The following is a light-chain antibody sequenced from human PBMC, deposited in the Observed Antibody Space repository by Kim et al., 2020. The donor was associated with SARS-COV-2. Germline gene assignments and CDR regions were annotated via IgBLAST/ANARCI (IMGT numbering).Light chain of an antibody. Sequence: SYELTQPPSVSVSPGQTASITCSGDKLGDKYACWYQQKPGQSPVLVIYQDTERPSGIPERFSGSNSGNTATLTISGTQAMDEADYYCQAWDSRTVVFGGGTQLTVL. CDR3: QAWDSRTVV. CDR2: QDT. J-gene: IGLJ3*02. V-gene: IGLV3-1*01. CDR1: KLGDKY.